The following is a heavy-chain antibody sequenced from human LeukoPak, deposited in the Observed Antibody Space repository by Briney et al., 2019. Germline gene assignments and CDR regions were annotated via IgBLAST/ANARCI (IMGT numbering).Heavy chain of an antibody. V-gene: IGHV3-23*01. J-gene: IGHJ3*02. CDR1: GFTFDDYG. CDR2: ISGSGGST. CDR3: AKAYYYDFWSGYSDDAFDI. Sequence: GGSLRLSCAASGFTFDDYGMSWVRQAPGKGLEWVSAISGSGGSTYYADSVKGRFTISRDNSKNTLYLQMNSLRAEDTAVYYCAKAYYYDFWSGYSDDAFDIWGQGTMVTVSS. D-gene: IGHD3-3*01.